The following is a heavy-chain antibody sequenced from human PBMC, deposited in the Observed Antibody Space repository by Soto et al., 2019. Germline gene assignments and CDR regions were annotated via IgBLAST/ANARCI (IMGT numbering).Heavy chain of an antibody. D-gene: IGHD6-13*01. CDR1: GGTFSSYA. V-gene: IGHV1-69*01. Sequence: QVQLVQSGAEVKKPGSSVKVSCKASGGTFSSYAISWVRQAPGQGIEWMGGIIPIFGTANYAQKFQGRVTITADESTSTAYMELRSLRSEDTAVYYGARATIIAAAGTTYYYYGMDVWGQGTTVTVSS. CDR2: IIPIFGTA. J-gene: IGHJ6*02. CDR3: ARATIIAAAGTTYYYYGMDV.